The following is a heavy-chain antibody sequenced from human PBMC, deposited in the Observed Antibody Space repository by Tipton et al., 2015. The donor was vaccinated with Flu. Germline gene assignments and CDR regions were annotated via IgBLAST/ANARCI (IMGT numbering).Heavy chain of an antibody. V-gene: IGHV4-38-2*02. J-gene: IGHJ4*02. CDR1: GYSISSGYY. D-gene: IGHD6-19*01. CDR2: IFHGGST. CDR3: ARGQGNSGWRYFDY. Sequence: SCTVSGYSISSGYYWGWIRQPPGKGLEWIGSIFHGGSTYYNPSLKSRVTISVDTSKNQFSLKLSSMTAADTAVYYCARGQGNSGWRYFDYWGQGTLVTVSS.